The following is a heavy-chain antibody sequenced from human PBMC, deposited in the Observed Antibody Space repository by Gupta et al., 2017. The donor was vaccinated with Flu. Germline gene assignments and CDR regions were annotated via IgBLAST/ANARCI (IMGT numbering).Heavy chain of an antibody. V-gene: IGHV1-69*01. CDR2: IIPILGSV. J-gene: IGHJ6*03. CDR3: ARDSDRDLGTSYYYYMDV. CDR1: GGTFSTYA. D-gene: IGHD7-27*01. Sequence: QVQLEQSGAEVKQPGSSVKVSCKVSGGTFSTYAISWVRQAPGQGLEWMGGIIPILGSVKYAQKFQGRVTITADESTSTAYMELSSLRSEDTAVYYCARDSDRDLGTSYYYYMDVWGKGTTVTVSS.